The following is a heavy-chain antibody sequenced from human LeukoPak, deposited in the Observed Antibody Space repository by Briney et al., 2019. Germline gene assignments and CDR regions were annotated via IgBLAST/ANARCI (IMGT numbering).Heavy chain of an antibody. D-gene: IGHD3-10*01. CDR1: GFTFSSYA. J-gene: IGHJ3*02. V-gene: IGHV3-23*01. CDR2: ISGSGTST. Sequence: GGSLRLSCAASGFTFSSYAMSWVRQAPGTGLGWVSGISGSGTSTYHADSVKGRFTTSRDNSKNTLYLQMNSLRAEDTAVYYCARDRVYASGSRDAFGIWGQGTMVAVSS. CDR3: ARDRVYASGSRDAFGI.